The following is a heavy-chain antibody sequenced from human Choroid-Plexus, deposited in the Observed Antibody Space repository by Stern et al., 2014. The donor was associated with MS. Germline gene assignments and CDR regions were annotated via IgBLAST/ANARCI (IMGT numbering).Heavy chain of an antibody. J-gene: IGHJ6*02. Sequence: EVQLVESGGGLVQPGGSLTISCTAAGFTFGNYWMTWVRQAPGKGLEWVANIKEEGTEKNYVDSVNGRFTISRDNARNSLYLQMNSLRVEDTALYYCARVYNTIYGIVTQRGSGMDVWGQGTTVIVSS. CDR1: GFTFGNYW. CDR2: IKEEGTEK. V-gene: IGHV3-7*01. D-gene: IGHD3-3*01. CDR3: ARVYNTIYGIVTQRGSGMDV.